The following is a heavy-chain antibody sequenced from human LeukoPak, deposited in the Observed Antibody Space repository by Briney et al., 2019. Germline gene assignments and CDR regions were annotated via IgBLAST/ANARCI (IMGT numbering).Heavy chain of an antibody. CDR1: GGTFSSYA. CDR3: ARDPVLLWFGELEDYYYGMDV. V-gene: IGHV1-69*04. Sequence: SVKVSCEASGGTFSSYAISWVRQAPGQGLEWMGRIIPILGIANYAQKFQGRVTITADKSTSTAYMELSSLRSEDTAVYYCARDPVLLWFGELEDYYYGMDVWGQGTTVTVSS. CDR2: IIPILGIA. D-gene: IGHD3-10*01. J-gene: IGHJ6*02.